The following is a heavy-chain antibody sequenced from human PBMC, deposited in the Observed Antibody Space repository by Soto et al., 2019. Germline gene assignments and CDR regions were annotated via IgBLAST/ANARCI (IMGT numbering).Heavy chain of an antibody. CDR1: GDTFASFG. D-gene: IGHD3-10*01. CDR3: ARDQESITDRILQY. V-gene: IGHV1-18*01. J-gene: IGHJ4*02. CDR2: ISAYNGNT. Sequence: GASVKVSCKASGDTFASFGFSWVRQAPGQGLEWLGWISAYNGNTHYAQKVRDRVTLTTDTSANTAYMGLRSLTSDDTAVYYCARDQESITDRILQYWGQGTRVTVSS.